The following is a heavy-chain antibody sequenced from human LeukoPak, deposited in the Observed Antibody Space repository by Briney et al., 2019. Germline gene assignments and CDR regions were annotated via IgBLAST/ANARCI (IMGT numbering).Heavy chain of an antibody. CDR3: ARGPLWFGDQPPFSLDY. Sequence: GGSLRLSCAASGFIFSSYGMHWVRQAPGKGLEWVAVIWYDGSNKYYADSVKGRFTISRDNSKNTLYLQMNSLRAEDTAVYYCARGPLWFGDQPPFSLDYWGQGTLVTVSS. CDR2: IWYDGSNK. V-gene: IGHV3-33*01. J-gene: IGHJ4*02. D-gene: IGHD3-10*01. CDR1: GFIFSSYG.